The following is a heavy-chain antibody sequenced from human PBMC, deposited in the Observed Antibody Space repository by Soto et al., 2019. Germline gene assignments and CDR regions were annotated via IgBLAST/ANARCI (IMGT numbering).Heavy chain of an antibody. D-gene: IGHD3-10*01. V-gene: IGHV1-2*04. CDR1: GYTFTGYY. J-gene: IGHJ6*03. CDR3: AREGYYGSGISERYYYYYMDV. CDR2: INPNSGGT. Sequence: ASVKVSFKASGYTFTGYYMHWVRQAPGQGLEWMGWINPNSGGTNYAQKFQGWVTMTRDTSISTAYMELSRLRSDDTAVYYCAREGYYGSGISERYYYYYMDVWGKGTTVTVSS.